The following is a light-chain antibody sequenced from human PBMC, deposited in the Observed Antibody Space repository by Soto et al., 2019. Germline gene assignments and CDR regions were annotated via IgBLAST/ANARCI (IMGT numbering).Light chain of an antibody. CDR2: GVS. V-gene: IGKV3-15*01. CDR1: QGFSSN. CDR3: QQYNNWPQT. J-gene: IGKJ1*01. Sequence: EIVMTQSPATLSVSPGERATLSCRASQGFSSNLAWYQQKPGQPPRLLIYGVSTRATGIPARFSGSGSGTKFTLTISSLQSEDFAVYYCQQYNNWPQTFGQGTKV.